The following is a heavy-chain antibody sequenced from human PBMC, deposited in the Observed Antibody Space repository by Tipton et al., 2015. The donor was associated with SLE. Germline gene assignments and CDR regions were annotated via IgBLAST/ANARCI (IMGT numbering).Heavy chain of an antibody. Sequence: TLSLTCTVSGDSITSHYWSWIRQPPGKGLEWIGYIYYSGSTNYNPSLKSRVTISLDTSKNQFSLNLTSVTAADTAVYYCARIPVAGATTDAFDIWGQGTMVTVSS. CDR3: ARIPVAGATTDAFDI. CDR1: GDSITSHY. J-gene: IGHJ3*02. V-gene: IGHV4-59*08. D-gene: IGHD2-15*01. CDR2: IYYSGST.